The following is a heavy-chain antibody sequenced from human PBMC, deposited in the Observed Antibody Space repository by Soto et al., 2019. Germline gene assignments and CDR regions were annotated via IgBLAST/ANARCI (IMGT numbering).Heavy chain of an antibody. D-gene: IGHD6-13*01. CDR3: ARLAMAVAGHRWFDP. V-gene: IGHV4-4*02. Sequence: SETLSLTCSVSGDSISNNKWWSWVRQPPGKGLEWIGEMHHSGSTHHNASLKSRATLSVDKSRDQFSLQLSSVTAADTAMFFCARLAMAVAGHRWFDPWGQGILVTVSS. CDR2: MHHSGST. J-gene: IGHJ5*02. CDR1: GDSISNNKW.